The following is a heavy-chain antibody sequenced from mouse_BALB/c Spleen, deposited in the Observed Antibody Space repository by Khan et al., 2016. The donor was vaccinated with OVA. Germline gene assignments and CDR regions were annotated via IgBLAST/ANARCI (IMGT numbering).Heavy chain of an antibody. J-gene: IGHJ2*01. CDR2: IDAENGNT. D-gene: IGHD2-3*01. CDR3: PPSILLYFAY. CDR1: GFNIKDNY. Sequence: EVQLQQSGAELVRPGALVKLSCKASGFNIKDNYIHWVKQRPEQGLEWIGGIDAENGNTEYEPRFQGKASIKAETSSKTADVQLSSRTSADNAVNYCPPSILLYFAYWRPRTPLTVSS. V-gene: IGHV14-1*02.